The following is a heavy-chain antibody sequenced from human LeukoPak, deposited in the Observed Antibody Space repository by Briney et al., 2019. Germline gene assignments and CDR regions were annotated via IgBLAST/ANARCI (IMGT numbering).Heavy chain of an antibody. CDR2: IKSKAHGGTT. CDR3: ATYSSSYYYFVY. V-gene: IGHV3-15*01. CDR1: GFDFSNYG. Sequence: PGGSLRLSCVASGFDFSNYGMHWVRQAPGKGLEWVGRIKSKAHGGTTEYAAPVKGRFTISRDDSKNTLFLQMNSLQTEDAALYYCATYSSSYYYFVYWGQGTLVTVSS. J-gene: IGHJ4*02. D-gene: IGHD6-13*01.